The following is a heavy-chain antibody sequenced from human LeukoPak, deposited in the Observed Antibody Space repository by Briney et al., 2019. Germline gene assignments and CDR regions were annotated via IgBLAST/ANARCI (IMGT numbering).Heavy chain of an antibody. CDR2: IWSDGNNK. Sequence: GGSLRLSCAASGFTLSRYGMHWVRQAPGKGLEGVADIWSDGNNKYYADSVKGRFTISRDNSKNTLYLQMNSLRAEDTAVYYCAKHGPVPGVGYFAFDYWGQGTLVAVSS. D-gene: IGHD1-26*01. J-gene: IGHJ4*02. V-gene: IGHV3-33*06. CDR3: AKHGPVPGVGYFAFDY. CDR1: GFTLSRYG.